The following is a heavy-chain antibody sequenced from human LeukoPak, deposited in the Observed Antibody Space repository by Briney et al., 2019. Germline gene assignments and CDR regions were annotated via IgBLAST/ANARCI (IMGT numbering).Heavy chain of an antibody. Sequence: GGSLRLSCAASGFTFSSYSMNWVRQAPGKGLEWVSSISSSSSYIYYADSVKGRFTISRDNAKNSLYLQMNSLGAEDTAVYYCARTSGDFWSGYLVDYWGQGTLVTVSS. CDR1: GFTFSSYS. J-gene: IGHJ4*02. CDR3: ARTSGDFWSGYLVDY. V-gene: IGHV3-21*01. D-gene: IGHD3-3*01. CDR2: ISSSSSYI.